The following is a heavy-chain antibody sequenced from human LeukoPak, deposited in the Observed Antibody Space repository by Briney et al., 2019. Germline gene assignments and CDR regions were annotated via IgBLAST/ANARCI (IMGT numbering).Heavy chain of an antibody. V-gene: IGHV3-21*01. CDR1: GFTFISYS. J-gene: IGHJ2*01. D-gene: IGHD1-26*01. CDR2: ITSSSSYI. Sequence: SGGSLRLSCAASGFTFISYSMNWVRQAPGKGLEWVSSITSSSSYIYYADSVKVRFTISRDNAKNTLYLQMNSLRAEDTAVYYCARDIGPECGASWCVDLWGRGTLVTVSS. CDR3: ARDIGPECGASWCVDL.